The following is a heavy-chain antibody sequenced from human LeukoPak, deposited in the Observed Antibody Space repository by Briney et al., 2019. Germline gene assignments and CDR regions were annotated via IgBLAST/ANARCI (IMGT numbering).Heavy chain of an antibody. D-gene: IGHD2-8*01. CDR2: IGGDGSRR. CDR3: AKDRVVDGLWSLDY. Sequence: PGGSLRLSCTGSGFTFSTYTMNWIRQAPGKGLEWVSAIGGDGSRRDYSDYVKGRFTISRDNSKTTMYLQMNSLRAEDTAIYYCAKDRVVDGLWSLDYWGQGTLVTVSS. CDR1: GFTFSTYT. V-gene: IGHV3-23*05. J-gene: IGHJ4*02.